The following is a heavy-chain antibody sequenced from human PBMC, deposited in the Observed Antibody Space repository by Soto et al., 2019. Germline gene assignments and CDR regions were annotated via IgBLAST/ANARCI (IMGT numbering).Heavy chain of an antibody. CDR3: ARRYGDYFDY. CDR2: IYYNGGST. J-gene: IGHJ4*02. D-gene: IGHD4-17*01. V-gene: IGHV4-59*08. Sequence: SETLSLTCTVSGGSISSYYWSWIRQPPGKGLEWIGYIYYNGGSTNYNPYLKSRDTISVDTSKNQFSLKLSSVTAADTAVYYCARRYGDYFDYWGQGTLVTVS. CDR1: GGSISSYY.